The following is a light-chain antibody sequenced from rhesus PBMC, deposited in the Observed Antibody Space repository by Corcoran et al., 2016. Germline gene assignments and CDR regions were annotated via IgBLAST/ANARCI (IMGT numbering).Light chain of an antibody. V-gene: IGKV1-25*01. CDR3: QQHNSDPLT. CDR2: KAS. Sequence: YQQKPGKAPKLLIYKASTLQSGVPSRFSGSGSGTDFTLTINSLKPEDFATYYCQQHNSDPLTFGGGTKVELK. J-gene: IGKJ4*01.